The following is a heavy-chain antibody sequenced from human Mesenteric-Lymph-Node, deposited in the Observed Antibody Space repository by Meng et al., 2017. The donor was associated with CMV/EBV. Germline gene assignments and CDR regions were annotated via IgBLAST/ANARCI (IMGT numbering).Heavy chain of an antibody. Sequence: SLKISCAASGFTFDDYAMHWVRQAPGKGLEWVASINWNGGSVGYADSVKGRFAISRDNTKNSLFLQMNSLRAEDTAVYYCARAGYHYDTSGYSPVDSWGQGTLVTVSS. CDR3: ARAGYHYDTSGYSPVDS. V-gene: IGHV3-9*01. J-gene: IGHJ4*02. CDR2: INWNGGSV. D-gene: IGHD3-22*01. CDR1: GFTFDDYA.